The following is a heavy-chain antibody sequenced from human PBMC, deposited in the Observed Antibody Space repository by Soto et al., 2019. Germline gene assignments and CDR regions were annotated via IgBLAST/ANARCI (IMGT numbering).Heavy chain of an antibody. CDR3: ARDHSTQWEVRPPDH. J-gene: IGHJ4*02. V-gene: IGHV1-18*04. CDR1: GYPFTSYG. CDR2: ISAYNGHT. D-gene: IGHD1-26*01. Sequence: QVQLVQSGAEVKKPGASVKVSCKASGYPFTSYGFSWVRQAPGQGLEWTGWISAYNGHTDYAQNPPDRVTMTTGTSTTTAHMELSGLRSDDTAVYYCARDHSTQWEVRPPDHWGPGTLVTVSS.